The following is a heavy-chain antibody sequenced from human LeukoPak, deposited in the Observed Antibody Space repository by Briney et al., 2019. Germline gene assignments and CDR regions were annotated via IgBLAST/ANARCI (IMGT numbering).Heavy chain of an antibody. J-gene: IGHJ4*02. V-gene: IGHV3-11*04. Sequence: SGGSLRLSCAASGFTFSDYYMSWIRQAPGKGLEWVSYISSSGSTIYYADSVKGRFTISRDNAKNSLYLQMNSLRAEDTAVYYCARDGKYYYDSSGFDYWGQGTLVTVSS. D-gene: IGHD3-22*01. CDR2: ISSSGSTI. CDR1: GFTFSDYY. CDR3: ARDGKYYYDSSGFDY.